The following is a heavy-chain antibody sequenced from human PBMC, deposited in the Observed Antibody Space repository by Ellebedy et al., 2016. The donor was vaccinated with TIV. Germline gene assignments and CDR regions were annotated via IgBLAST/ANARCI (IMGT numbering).Heavy chain of an antibody. V-gene: IGHV1-69*13. Sequence: ASVKVSCXASGGTFSSYSINWVRQAPGQGLEWLGGIIPFFGTARYSHKFQGRVTLSADESTSTAYMELSSLRSEDTAVYYCASPKRNLYDSGSHLVFGYWGQGTLVSVSS. J-gene: IGHJ4*02. CDR2: IIPFFGTA. CDR3: ASPKRNLYDSGSHLVFGY. CDR1: GGTFSSYS. D-gene: IGHD3-10*01.